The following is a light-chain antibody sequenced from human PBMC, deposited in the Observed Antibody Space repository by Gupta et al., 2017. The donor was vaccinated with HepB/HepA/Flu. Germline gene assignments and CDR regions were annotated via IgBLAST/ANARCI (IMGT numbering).Light chain of an antibody. Sequence: PPSVSVAPGKTARITCGGNNTGSKSVHWYQQKPGQAPVLVIYYDSDRPSGIPERFSGSNSGNTATLTISRVEAGDEADYYCQVWDSSSDHPVVFGGGTKLTVL. CDR2: YDS. J-gene: IGLJ2*01. CDR1: NTGSKS. V-gene: IGLV3-21*04. CDR3: QVWDSSSDHPVV.